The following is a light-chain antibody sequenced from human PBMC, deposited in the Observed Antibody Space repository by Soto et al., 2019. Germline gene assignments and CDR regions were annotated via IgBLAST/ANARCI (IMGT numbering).Light chain of an antibody. CDR1: SSDVGGYNY. CDR2: EVN. CDR3: SSYAGRDSVV. J-gene: IGLJ2*01. Sequence: QSALTQPPSASGSPGQSVTISCTGTSSDVGGYNYVSWYQQHPGKAPKLMIYEVNKRPSGVPDRFSGSKSGNTASLTVSGLQAEDEADYYCSSYAGRDSVVFGRGTKVTVL. V-gene: IGLV2-8*01.